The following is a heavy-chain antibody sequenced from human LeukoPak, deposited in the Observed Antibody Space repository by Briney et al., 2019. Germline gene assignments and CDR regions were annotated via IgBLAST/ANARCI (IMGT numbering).Heavy chain of an antibody. D-gene: IGHD4-17*01. J-gene: IGHJ4*02. CDR1: GFTFSSYP. CDR2: ISYDGSNK. Sequence: GGSLRLSGAASGFTFSSYPMHWVRQAPGKGLEGVAVISYDGSNKYYADSVKGRFTISRDNSKNTLYLQMNSLRAEDTAVYYCARDDYGDYDELYDYWGQGTLVTVSS. CDR3: ARDDYGDYDELYDY. V-gene: IGHV3-30-3*01.